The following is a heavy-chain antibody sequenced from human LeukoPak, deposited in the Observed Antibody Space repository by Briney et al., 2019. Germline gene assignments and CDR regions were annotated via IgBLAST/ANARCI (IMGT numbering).Heavy chain of an antibody. V-gene: IGHV1-2*02. J-gene: IGHJ4*02. Sequence: ASVKVSCKASGYTFTGYYIHWVRQAPGQGLEWMGWINPNSGGTNYAQKFQGRVTMTRDTSISTAYMELSRLRSDDTAVYYCARESDTAMVFDYWGQGTLVTVSS. CDR2: INPNSGGT. CDR3: ARESDTAMVFDY. D-gene: IGHD5-18*01. CDR1: GYTFTGYY.